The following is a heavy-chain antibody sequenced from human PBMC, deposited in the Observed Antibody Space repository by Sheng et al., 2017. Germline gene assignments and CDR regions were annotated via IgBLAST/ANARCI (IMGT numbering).Heavy chain of an antibody. CDR3: ARDRSQLGDSVYYFDY. J-gene: IGHJ4*02. CDR1: GFTFSSYS. Sequence: EVQLVESGGGLVKPGGSLRLSCAASGFTFSSYSMNWVRQAPGKGLEWVSSISSSSSYIYYADSVKGRFTISRDNAKNSLYLQMNSLRAEDTAVYYCARDRSQLGDSVYYFDYWGQGTLVTVSS. V-gene: IGHV3-21*01. D-gene: IGHD2-21*02. CDR2: ISSSSSYI.